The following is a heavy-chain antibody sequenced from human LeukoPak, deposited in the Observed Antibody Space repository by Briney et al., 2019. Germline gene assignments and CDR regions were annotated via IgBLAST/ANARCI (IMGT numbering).Heavy chain of an antibody. CDR2: ISSNSGGT. CDR3: VRDGSFDI. Sequence: GASVKVSCKTSGYTFTGYYIHWVRQAPGQGPEWMGWISSNSGGTNYAQKFQDRVSMTRDTSINTAYMELSGLRSDDTAVYYCVRDGSFDIWGQGTMVTVSS. D-gene: IGHD3-10*01. J-gene: IGHJ3*02. CDR1: GYTFTGYY. V-gene: IGHV1-2*02.